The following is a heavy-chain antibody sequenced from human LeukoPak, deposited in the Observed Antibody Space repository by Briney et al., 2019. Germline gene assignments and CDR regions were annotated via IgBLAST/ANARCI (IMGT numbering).Heavy chain of an antibody. CDR3: AIVTSVRDAFDI. Sequence: SETLSLTCTVSGGSISGSSYHWGWIRQPPGKGLEWIGSIYYSGSTYYNPSLKSRVTISVDTSKNQFSLKLSSVTAADTAVYYCAIVTSVRDAFDIWGQGTMVTVSS. J-gene: IGHJ3*02. D-gene: IGHD3-16*02. CDR1: GGSISGSSYH. CDR2: IYYSGST. V-gene: IGHV4-39*07.